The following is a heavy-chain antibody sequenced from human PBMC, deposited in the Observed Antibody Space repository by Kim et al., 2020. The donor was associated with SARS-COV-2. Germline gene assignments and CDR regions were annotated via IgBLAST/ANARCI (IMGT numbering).Heavy chain of an antibody. J-gene: IGHJ4*02. Sequence: YANSVKGRFTISRDNSKNTLYLQMGSLRAEDMAVYYCARGTQLWSSTFDYWGQGTLVTVSS. D-gene: IGHD5-18*01. CDR3: ARGTQLWSSTFDY. V-gene: IGHV3-64*01.